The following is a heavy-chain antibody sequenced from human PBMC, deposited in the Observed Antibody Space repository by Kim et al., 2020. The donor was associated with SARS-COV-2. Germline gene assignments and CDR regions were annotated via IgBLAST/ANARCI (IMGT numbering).Heavy chain of an antibody. V-gene: IGHV4-59*01. Sequence: SETLSLTCTVSGGSISSYYWSWIRQPPGKGLEWIGYIYYSGSTNYNPSLKSRVTISVDTSKNQFSLKLSSVTAADTAVYYCARSRRRGRRYYDSSGYEDYWGQGTLVTVSS. J-gene: IGHJ4*02. CDR3: ARSRRRGRRYYDSSGYEDY. CDR1: GGSISSYY. D-gene: IGHD3-22*01. CDR2: IYYSGST.